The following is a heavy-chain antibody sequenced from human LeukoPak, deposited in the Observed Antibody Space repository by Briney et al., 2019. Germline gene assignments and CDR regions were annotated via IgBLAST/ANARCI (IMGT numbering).Heavy chain of an antibody. J-gene: IGHJ6*02. D-gene: IGHD3-10*01. CDR2: IYCGGST. CDR1: GFTFSKYA. Sequence: GGFLRLSCAASGFTFSKYAMSWVRQAPGKGLEGVSVIYCGGSTYYADSVKGRFTISRHNSKNTLYLQMNSLRAEDTAVYYCARDRGGSTYYYGSGSNNYYYYGMDVWGQGTTVTVSS. CDR3: ARDRGGSTYYYGSGSNNYYYYGMDV. V-gene: IGHV3-53*04.